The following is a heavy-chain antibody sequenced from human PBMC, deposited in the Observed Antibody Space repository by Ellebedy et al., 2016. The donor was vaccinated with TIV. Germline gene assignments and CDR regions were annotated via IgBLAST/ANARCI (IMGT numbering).Heavy chain of an antibody. D-gene: IGHD1-26*01. CDR1: GGAVSREF. CDR2: IYPDGQT. CDR3: ARDRRPNIGSF. Sequence: PGGSLRLSCAVSGGAVSREFMSWVRQAPGKGPAWVSIIYPDGQTFYADSVKDRFTISRDSSKNILYLQMNSLRADDTAVYFCARDRRPNIGSFWGQGTLVIVSS. V-gene: IGHV3-66*01. J-gene: IGHJ4*02.